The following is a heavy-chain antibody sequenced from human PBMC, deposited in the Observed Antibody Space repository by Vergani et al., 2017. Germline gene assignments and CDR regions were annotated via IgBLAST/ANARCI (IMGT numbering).Heavy chain of an antibody. CDR1: GFTFGYYA. D-gene: IGHD3-10*01. CDR2: IRSKAYGQAT. V-gene: IGHV3-49*03. CDR3: VRDQVTMLRGSDALDI. Sequence: VQLVESGEGVVQPGRSLRLSCTASGFTFGYYAMDWFRQAPGQGLEWVGGIRSKAYGQATIYAASVKGRFTISRDDSKSIAYLQMNNLQTEDTAMYYCVRDQVTMLRGSDALDIWGQGTMVTVSS. J-gene: IGHJ3*02.